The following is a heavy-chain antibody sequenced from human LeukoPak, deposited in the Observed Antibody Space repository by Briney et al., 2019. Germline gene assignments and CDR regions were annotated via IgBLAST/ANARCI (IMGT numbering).Heavy chain of an antibody. Sequence: PSETLSLTCTVSGGSISSYYWSWIRQPPGKGLEWIGYIYTSGSTNYNPSLKSRVTISVDTSKNQFSLKLSSVTVADTAVYYCARQGPGDGYNFYYYYYMDVWGKGTTVTVSS. CDR1: GGSISSYY. V-gene: IGHV4-4*09. CDR2: IYTSGST. J-gene: IGHJ6*03. CDR3: ARQGPGDGYNFYYYYYMDV. D-gene: IGHD5-24*01.